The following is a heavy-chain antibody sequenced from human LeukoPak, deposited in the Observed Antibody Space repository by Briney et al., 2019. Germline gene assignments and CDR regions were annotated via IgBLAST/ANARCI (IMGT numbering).Heavy chain of an antibody. Sequence: SETLSLTCAVYGGSFSGYYWSWIRQPPGKGLEWIGEINHSGSTNYNPSLKSRVTISVDTSKNQFSLKLSSVTAADTAVYYCARGPYYYGMDVWGQGTTVTVSS. J-gene: IGHJ6*02. CDR3: ARGPYYYGMDV. CDR2: INHSGST. CDR1: GGSFSGYY. V-gene: IGHV4-34*01.